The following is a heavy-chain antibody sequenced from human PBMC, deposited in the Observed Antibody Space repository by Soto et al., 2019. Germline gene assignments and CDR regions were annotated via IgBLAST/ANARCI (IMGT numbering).Heavy chain of an antibody. J-gene: IGHJ5*01. Sequence: SGPTLVNPTQTLTLTCTFSGFSLTTNGVGVGWIRQSPGKALEWLALIYWDDDKRFSPSLKTRLTITKDTSRNQVVLRMTNMDPVDTATYYCAHSDCSSTSCYKVCFDSWGQGTPVTVSS. D-gene: IGHD2-2*02. V-gene: IGHV2-5*02. CDR2: IYWDDDK. CDR3: AHSDCSSTSCYKVCFDS. CDR1: GFSLTTNGVG.